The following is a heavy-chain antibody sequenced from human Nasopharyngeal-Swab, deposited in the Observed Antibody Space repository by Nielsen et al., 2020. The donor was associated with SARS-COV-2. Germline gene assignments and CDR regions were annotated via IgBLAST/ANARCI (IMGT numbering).Heavy chain of an antibody. Sequence: GGSLRLSCAASGFTFSSYGMHWVRQAPGKGLEWVAVISYDGSNKYYADSVKGRFTISRDNSKNTLYLQMTSLRAEDTAVYYCAKDGGNSGYYYYYYMDVWGKGTTVTVSS. J-gene: IGHJ6*03. D-gene: IGHD4-23*01. V-gene: IGHV3-30*18. CDR2: ISYDGSNK. CDR1: GFTFSSYG. CDR3: AKDGGNSGYYYYYYMDV.